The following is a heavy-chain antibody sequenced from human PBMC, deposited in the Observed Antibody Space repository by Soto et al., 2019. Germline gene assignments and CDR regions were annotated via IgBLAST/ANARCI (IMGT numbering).Heavy chain of an antibody. CDR2: RKKDGSEK. CDR1: GFPFSSYW. D-gene: IGHD3-22*01. V-gene: IGHV3-7*01. J-gene: IGHJ4*02. CDR3: ARILNYCDSTGYYFFYDLDY. Sequence: PGGSLRLSCAASGFPFSSYWMIWVRQATGKGLDWVANRKKDGSEKYYLASVKGRFATSRDKSKNSLCLQMKSLRAEDTAGYDCARILNYCDSTGYYFFYDLDYGGQGTVVTGPS.